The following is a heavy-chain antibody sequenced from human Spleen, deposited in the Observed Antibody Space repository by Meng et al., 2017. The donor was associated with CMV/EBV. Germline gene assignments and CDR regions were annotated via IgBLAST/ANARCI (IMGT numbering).Heavy chain of an antibody. CDR1: GFTVISSY. Sequence: GESLKISCAASGFTVISSYMSWVRQAPGKGLEWVSVIYSGGSTYYADSVKGRFTISRDNSKNTLYLPMNSLRAEDTAVYYCARWRRGMAVSGQGTTVTVSS. CDR2: IYSGGST. V-gene: IGHV3-53*01. D-gene: IGHD5-12*01. CDR3: ARWRRGMAV. J-gene: IGHJ6*02.